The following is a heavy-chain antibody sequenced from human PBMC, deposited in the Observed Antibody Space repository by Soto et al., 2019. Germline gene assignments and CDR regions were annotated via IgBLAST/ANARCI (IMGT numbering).Heavy chain of an antibody. CDR2: IYYSGST. Sequence: QVQLQESGPGLVKPSQTLSLTCTVSGGSISSGDYYWSWIRQHPGTGMEWIGYIYYSGSTYYNPSLKSRVPPSVDTSKNQFSLKRSSVTAADTAVFYCARGNSGAYRHGFAYWGQGTLVTVSS. J-gene: IGHJ4*02. D-gene: IGHD4-17*01. CDR3: ARGNSGAYRHGFAY. V-gene: IGHV4-31*03. CDR1: GGSISSGDYY.